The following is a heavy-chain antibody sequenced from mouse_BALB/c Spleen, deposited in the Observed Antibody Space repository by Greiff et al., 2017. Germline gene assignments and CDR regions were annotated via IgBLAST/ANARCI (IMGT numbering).Heavy chain of an antibody. CDR2: MSYDGSN. CDR3: ARDEGYYFDY. Sequence: EVQLQQSGPGLVKPSQSLSLTCSVTGYSITSGYYWNWIRQFPGNKLEWMGYMSYDGSNNYNPSLKTRISITRDTSKNQFFLKLNSVTTEDTATYYCARDEGYYFDYWGQGTTLTVSS. CDR1: GYSITSGYY. J-gene: IGHJ2*01. V-gene: IGHV3-6*02.